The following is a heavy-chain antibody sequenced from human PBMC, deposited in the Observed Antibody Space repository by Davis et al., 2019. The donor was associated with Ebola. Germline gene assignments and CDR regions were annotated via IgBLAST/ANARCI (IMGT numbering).Heavy chain of an antibody. CDR1: GYSFTSYW. CDR2: IYPGDSDT. J-gene: IGHJ4*02. V-gene: IGHV5-51*01. CDR3: ARPQSEMATISEVDYFDY. D-gene: IGHD5-24*01. Sequence: GESLKISCKGSGYSFTSYWIGWVRQMPGKGLEWMGIIYPGDSDTRYSPSFQGQVPISADKSISTAYLQWSSLKASDTAMYYCARPQSEMATISEVDYFDYWGQGTLVTVSS.